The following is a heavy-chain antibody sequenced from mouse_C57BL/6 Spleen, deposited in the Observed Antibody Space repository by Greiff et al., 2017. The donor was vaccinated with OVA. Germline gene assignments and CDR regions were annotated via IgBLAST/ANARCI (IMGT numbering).Heavy chain of an antibody. D-gene: IGHD1-1*01. Sequence: EVKLVESGGGLVKPGGSLKLSCAASGFTFSDYGMHWVRQAPEKGLEWVAYISSGSSTIYYADTVKGRFTISRDNAKNTLFLQMTSLRSEDTAMYYGARPYYYGSRVAWFAYWGQGTLVTVSA. CDR3: ARPYYYGSRVAWFAY. CDR1: GFTFSDYG. CDR2: ISSGSSTI. V-gene: IGHV5-17*01. J-gene: IGHJ3*01.